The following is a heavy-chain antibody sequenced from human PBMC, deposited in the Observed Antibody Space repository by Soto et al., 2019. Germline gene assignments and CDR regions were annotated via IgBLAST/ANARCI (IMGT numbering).Heavy chain of an antibody. CDR2: INPSGGST. V-gene: IGHV1-46*01. CDR1: GYTVTTYY. Sequence: ASVKVSCKASGYTVTTYYMHWVQQAPGQGLEWLGVINPSGGSTTYAQKIQGRVTMTRDTSTSTVYMELSSLRSEDTAVYYCSTAGLRGSSPGQGGLPWGRGTLVTVSS. J-gene: IGHJ5*02. CDR3: STAGLRGSSPGQGGLP. D-gene: IGHD1-26*01.